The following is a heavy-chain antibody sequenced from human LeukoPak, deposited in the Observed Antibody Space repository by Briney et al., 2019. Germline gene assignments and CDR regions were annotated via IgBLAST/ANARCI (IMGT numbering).Heavy chain of an antibody. Sequence: SETLSLTCTVSGGSISGSSYYWGWIRQPPGKGLEWIGSIYYSGSTYYNPSLKSRVTISVDTSKNQFSLKLSSVTAADTAVYYCARDTGYSSGHHYYFDYWGQGTLVTVSS. CDR2: IYYSGST. CDR1: GGSISGSSYY. CDR3: ARDTGYSSGHHYYFDY. V-gene: IGHV4-39*07. D-gene: IGHD6-19*01. J-gene: IGHJ4*02.